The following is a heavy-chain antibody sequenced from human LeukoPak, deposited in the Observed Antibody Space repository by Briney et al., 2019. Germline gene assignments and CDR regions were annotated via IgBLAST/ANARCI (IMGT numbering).Heavy chain of an antibody. CDR2: ISSSGSYI. V-gene: IGHV3-21*01. CDR1: GFTFSSYS. Sequence: PGGSLRFSCAASGFTFSSYSMTWVRQAPGKGLEWVSSISSSGSYIYYADSVKGRFTISRDNAKISLDLQMNSLRADDTAVYYCARDYYGDYVFDYWGQGALVTVSS. CDR3: ARDYYGDYVFDY. J-gene: IGHJ4*02. D-gene: IGHD4-17*01.